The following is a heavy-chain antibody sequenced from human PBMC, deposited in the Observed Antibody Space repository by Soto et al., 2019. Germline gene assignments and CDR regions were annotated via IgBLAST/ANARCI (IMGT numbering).Heavy chain of an antibody. Sequence: GEYLTISCKRSRYTFTSNFIGCVRQRPGKGLEWMGIIYPGDSDTKYSPSFQGQVTISAEKSISTAYLQWNSLKASETDMYYCAGGSGWCSNWFDRWGKGT. CDR2: IYPGDSDT. CDR1: RYTFTSNF. J-gene: IGHJ5*02. CDR3: AGGSGWCSNWFDR. V-gene: IGHV5-51*01. D-gene: IGHD2-8*01.